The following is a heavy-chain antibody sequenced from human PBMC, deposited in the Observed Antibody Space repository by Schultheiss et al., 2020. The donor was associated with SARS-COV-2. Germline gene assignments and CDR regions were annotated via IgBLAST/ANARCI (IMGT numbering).Heavy chain of an antibody. D-gene: IGHD4-17*01. CDR2: IWYDGSNE. CDR1: GFTFSGSA. Sequence: GGSLRLSCAASGFTFSGSAMHWVRQAPGKGLEWLSNIWYDGSNEVYAESVKGRFTISRDNSESMLYLQMNSLRAEDTAVYYCARSYVSYGDYYYFGMDVWGQGTSVTVSS. J-gene: IGHJ6*02. V-gene: IGHV3-33*08. CDR3: ARSYVSYGDYYYFGMDV.